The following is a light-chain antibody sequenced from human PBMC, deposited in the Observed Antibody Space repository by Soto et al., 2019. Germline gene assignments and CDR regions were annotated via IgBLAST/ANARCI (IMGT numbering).Light chain of an antibody. CDR2: GAS. V-gene: IGKV1-9*01. J-gene: IGKJ3*01. Sequence: EIQMTQSPSSVSASVGDRVTITCRASQGIINYLAWYQQKPGKAPKLLIYGASTLQGGVPSRFSGSGSGTDFTLTVSSLQPEDLATYYCQQLFMYPPTFGPGSNVDV. CDR1: QGIINY. CDR3: QQLFMYPPT.